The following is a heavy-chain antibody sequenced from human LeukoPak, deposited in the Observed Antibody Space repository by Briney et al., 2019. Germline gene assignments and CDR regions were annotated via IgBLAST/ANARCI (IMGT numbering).Heavy chain of an antibody. V-gene: IGHV1-18*01. CDR2: ISAYNGNT. D-gene: IGHD2-15*01. J-gene: IGHJ6*03. CDR1: GYTFTSYG. CDR3: ARDRCSGGGCYFCYMDV. Sequence: ASVKVSCKASGYTFTSYGISWVRQAPGQGLEWMGWISAYNGNTNYAQKLQGRVTMTTDTSTSTAYMELRSLRSDDTAVYYCARDRCSGGGCYFCYMDVWGKGTTVAISS.